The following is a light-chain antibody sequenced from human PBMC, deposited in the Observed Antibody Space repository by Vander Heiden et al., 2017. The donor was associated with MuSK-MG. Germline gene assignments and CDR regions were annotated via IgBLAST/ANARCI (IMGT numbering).Light chain of an antibody. CDR3: QQYGSSPGYT. V-gene: IGKV3-20*01. CDR1: QSVSSSY. Sequence: EIVLTQSPRTLSLSPGERATLSCRASQSVSSSYLAWYQQKPGQAPRLLIYGASSRATGIPDRFSGSGSGTDFTLTISRLEPEDFAVYYCQQYGSSPGYTFGQGTKLEIK. CDR2: GAS. J-gene: IGKJ2*01.